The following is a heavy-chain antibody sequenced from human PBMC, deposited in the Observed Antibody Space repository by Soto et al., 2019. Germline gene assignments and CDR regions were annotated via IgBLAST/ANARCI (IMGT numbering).Heavy chain of an antibody. CDR2: ISYDGSNA. CDR3: ARDGGGFGELLLNSYDAFDL. CDR1: EFNFIPYA. J-gene: IGHJ3*01. Sequence: FQRHRYTASEFNFIPYAMYWVSKTPGKGLELVAIISYDGSNAQYADSVKGRFTVARDNSKNALYLQMHSMTAEDTAVYYCARDGGGFGELLLNSYDAFDLWGQGKLVT. V-gene: IGHV3-30*04. D-gene: IGHD3-10*01.